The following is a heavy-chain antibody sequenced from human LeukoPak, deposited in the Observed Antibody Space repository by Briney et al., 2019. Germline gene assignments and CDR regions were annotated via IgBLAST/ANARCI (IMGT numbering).Heavy chain of an antibody. Sequence: WGSLTLSCAASGFTFSSYGMHWVRQAPGTGLEWVAIISYDERNKYYADSVKGRFTISRDKSKNTLYLQMNSLRPDDTAVYYCAKEKYSSSWYVDYWGQGTPVTVSS. D-gene: IGHD6-13*01. CDR1: GFTFSSYG. J-gene: IGHJ4*02. CDR3: AKEKYSSSWYVDY. V-gene: IGHV3-30*18. CDR2: ISYDERNK.